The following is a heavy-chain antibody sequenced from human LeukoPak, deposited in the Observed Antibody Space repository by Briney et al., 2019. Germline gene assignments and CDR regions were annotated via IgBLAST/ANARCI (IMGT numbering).Heavy chain of an antibody. CDR3: ATQYNGSYYLGDY. J-gene: IGHJ4*02. Sequence: PSETLSLTCTVSGGSISSYYWSWVRQAPGKGLEWVSAISGSGGSTYYADSVKGRFTISRDNSKNTLYLQMNSLRAEDTAVYYCATQYNGSYYLGDYWGQGTLVTVSS. D-gene: IGHD1-26*01. V-gene: IGHV3-23*01. CDR2: ISGSGGST. CDR1: GGSISSYY.